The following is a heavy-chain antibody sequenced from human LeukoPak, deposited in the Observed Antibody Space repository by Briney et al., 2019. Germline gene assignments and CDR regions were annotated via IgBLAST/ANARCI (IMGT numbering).Heavy chain of an antibody. V-gene: IGHV3-33*01. D-gene: IGHD3-10*01. CDR2: IWYDGSNK. J-gene: IGHJ3*02. CDR3: ARARGVADAFDI. CDR1: GFTFSSYG. Sequence: GRSLRLSCAASGFTFSSYGMHWVRQAPGKGLEWVAVIWYDGSNKYYADSVKGRFTISRDNSKNTLYLQMNSLRAEDTAVYYCARARGVADAFDIWGQGTMVTVSS.